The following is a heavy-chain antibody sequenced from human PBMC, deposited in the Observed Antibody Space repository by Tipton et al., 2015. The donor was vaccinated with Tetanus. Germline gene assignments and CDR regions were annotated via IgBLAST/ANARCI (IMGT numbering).Heavy chain of an antibody. CDR1: GGTFSSYA. J-gene: IGHJ3*02. CDR2: IIPIFGTA. Sequence: QLQSGAEVKKPGSSVKVSCKASGGTFSSYAISWVRQAPGQGLEWMGGIIPIFGTANYAQKFQGRVTITADESTSTAYMELSSLRSEDTAGYYCASSAYYYDSSGPSPGAFDIWGQGTMVTVSS. D-gene: IGHD3-22*01. V-gene: IGHV1-69*01. CDR3: ASSAYYYDSSGPSPGAFDI.